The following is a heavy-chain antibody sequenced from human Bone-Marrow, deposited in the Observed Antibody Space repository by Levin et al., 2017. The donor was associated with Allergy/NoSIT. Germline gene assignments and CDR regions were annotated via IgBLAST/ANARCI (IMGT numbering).Heavy chain of an antibody. V-gene: IGHV4-39*01. CDR1: GGSISSSSYY. J-gene: IGHJ4*02. CDR3: ARARDGYNFRAYY. CDR2: IYYSGST. D-gene: IGHD5-24*01. Sequence: SETLSLTCTVSGGSISSSSYYWGWIRQPPGKGLEWIGSIYYSGSTYYNPSLKSRVTISVDTSKNQFSLKLSSVTAADTAVYYCARARDGYNFRAYYWGQGTLVTVSS.